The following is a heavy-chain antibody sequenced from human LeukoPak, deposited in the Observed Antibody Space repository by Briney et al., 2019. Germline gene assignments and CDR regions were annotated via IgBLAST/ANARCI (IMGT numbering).Heavy chain of an antibody. D-gene: IGHD6-13*01. V-gene: IGHV1-69*06. CDR2: IIPIFGTA. CDR1: GGTFSSYA. J-gene: IGHJ3*02. CDR3: ASLGDIAAAGTRAFDI. Sequence: ASVKVSCKASGGTFSSYAISWVRQAPGQGLEWMGGIIPIFGTANYAQKFQGRVTITADKSTSTAYMELSGLRSEDTAVYYCASLGDIAAAGTRAFDIWGQGTMVTVSS.